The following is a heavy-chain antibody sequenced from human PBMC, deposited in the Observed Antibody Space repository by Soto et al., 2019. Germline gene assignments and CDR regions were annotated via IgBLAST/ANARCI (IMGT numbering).Heavy chain of an antibody. CDR3: ARDGTLYDSSGYYYLY. CDR2: IIPMFGTA. Sequence: QVQLVQSGAEVKKPGSSVKVSCKASGGTFSRCAINWVREAPGQGLEWMGGIIPMFGTANYAQKFQGRVTITADESTNTGYMELRSLISEDTAVYYCARDGTLYDSSGYYYLYWGQGTLVTVSS. CDR1: GGTFSRCA. V-gene: IGHV1-69*01. D-gene: IGHD3-22*01. J-gene: IGHJ4*02.